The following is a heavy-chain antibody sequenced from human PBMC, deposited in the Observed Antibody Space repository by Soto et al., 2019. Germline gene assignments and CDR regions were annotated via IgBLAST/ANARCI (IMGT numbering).Heavy chain of an antibody. V-gene: IGHV4-59*01. CDR1: GGSISSYY. Sequence: QVQLQESGPGLVKPSETLSLTCTVSGGSISSYYWSWIRQPPGKGLEWIGYIYYSGSTSYNPSLKSRVTLSVHTSKNQFSLKLSSVTAADTAVYYCARRYGGNFDYWGQGTLVTVSS. CDR3: ARRYGGNFDY. J-gene: IGHJ4*02. D-gene: IGHD3-16*01. CDR2: IYYSGST.